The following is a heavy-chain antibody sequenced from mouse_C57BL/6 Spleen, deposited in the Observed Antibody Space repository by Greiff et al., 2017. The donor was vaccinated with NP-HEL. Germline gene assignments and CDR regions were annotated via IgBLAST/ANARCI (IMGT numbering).Heavy chain of an antibody. D-gene: IGHD1-1*01. V-gene: IGHV14-2*01. CDR3: ARDYGSSSSWFAY. Sequence: VQLKESGAELVKPGASVKLSCTASGFNIKDYYMHWVKQRTEQGLEWIGRIDPEDGETKYAPKFQGKATITADTSSNTAYLQLSSLTSEDTAVYYCARDYGSSSSWFAYWGQGTLVTVSA. CDR1: GFNIKDYY. CDR2: IDPEDGET. J-gene: IGHJ3*01.